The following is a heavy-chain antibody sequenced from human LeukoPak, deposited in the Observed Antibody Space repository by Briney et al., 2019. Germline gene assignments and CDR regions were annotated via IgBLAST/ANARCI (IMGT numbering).Heavy chain of an antibody. J-gene: IGHJ6*02. CDR1: GYTFTSYD. CDR3: ARSITIFGVVIKGPLYGMDV. D-gene: IGHD3-3*01. V-gene: IGHV1-8*01. Sequence: ASVKVSCKASGYTFTSYDFNWVRQATGQRPEWMGWMSPNSGDTGYAQKFQGRVTITRDTSASTAYMELSSLRSEDTAVYYCARSITIFGVVIKGPLYGMDVWGQGTTVTVSS. CDR2: MSPNSGDT.